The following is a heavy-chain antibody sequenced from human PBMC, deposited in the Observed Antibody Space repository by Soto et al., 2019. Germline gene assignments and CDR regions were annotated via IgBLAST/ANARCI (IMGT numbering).Heavy chain of an antibody. CDR2: INHSGST. CDR3: ARELRYLEWLLSTGRCMDV. V-gene: IGHV4-34*01. Sequence: SETLSLTCAVSGGSFSGNYWSWIRQPPGKGLEWIGEINHSGSTNYNPSLKSGVTLSVDTSKNQFSLKLSSVTAADTAVYYCARELRYLEWLLSTGRCMDVWGQGTTVTVSS. CDR1: GGSFSGNY. D-gene: IGHD3-3*01. J-gene: IGHJ6*02.